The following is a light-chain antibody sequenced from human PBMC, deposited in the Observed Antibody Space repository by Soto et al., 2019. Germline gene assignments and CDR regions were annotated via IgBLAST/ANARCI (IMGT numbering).Light chain of an antibody. CDR1: LTAGGDSTY. Sequence: HSVLTQPASVSGSPGQSITVSCTVVLTAGGDSTYGSWYQQHPGKAHRLLIFDVNNRHSGVSPPFSGSKAGNTASLTISGLQAEDEAHDFCTSYRRGPLCVFGNGSKVTVL. CDR2: DVN. V-gene: IGLV2-14*03. CDR3: TSYRRGPLCV. J-gene: IGLJ1*01.